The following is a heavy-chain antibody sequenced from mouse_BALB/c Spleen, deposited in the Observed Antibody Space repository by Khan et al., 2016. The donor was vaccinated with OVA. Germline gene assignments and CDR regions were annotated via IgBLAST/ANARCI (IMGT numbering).Heavy chain of an antibody. CDR1: GDSITSGY. V-gene: IGHV3-8*02. CDR2: ILYSGST. CDR3: TRFNCRYAFSY. Sequence: EVQLQESGPSLVKPSQTLSLTCSVTGDSITSGYWCWIRKFPGNKLEYMGYILYSGSTYYNPSLKSRISITRHTSQNQYYLQLNSVTTEDTATSYCTRFNCRYAFSYWGPGTPVPVSS. J-gene: IGHJ3*01. D-gene: IGHD2-14*01.